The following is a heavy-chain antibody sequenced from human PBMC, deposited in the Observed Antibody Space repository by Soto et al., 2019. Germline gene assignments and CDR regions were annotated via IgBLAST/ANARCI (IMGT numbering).Heavy chain of an antibody. D-gene: IGHD6-19*01. CDR2: IRSKANSYAT. Sequence: HPGGSLRLSCAASGFTFSGSAMHWVRQASGKGLEWVGRIRSKANSYATAYAASVKGRFTISRDDSKNTAYLQMNSLKTEDTAVYYCTRSHGQWLVGENSLWGQGTLVTVS. V-gene: IGHV3-73*01. J-gene: IGHJ4*02. CDR3: TRSHGQWLVGENSL. CDR1: GFTFSGSA.